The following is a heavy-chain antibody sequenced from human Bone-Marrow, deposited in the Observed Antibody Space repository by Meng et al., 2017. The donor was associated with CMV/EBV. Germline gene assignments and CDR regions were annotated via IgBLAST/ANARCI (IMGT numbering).Heavy chain of an antibody. V-gene: IGHV1-69*02. CDR1: GCTFSSYT. Sequence: SVKVSCRASGCTFSSYTISWVRQAPGQGLEWMGRIIPILGIANYAQKFQGRVSITADIFRSTASLELSSLRSEDTAVYYCASYHCSTTDCSTRFVNYWGQEPLVPVPS. CDR2: IIPILGIA. CDR3: ASYHCSTTDCSTRFVNY. D-gene: IGHD2-2*02. J-gene: IGHJ4*02.